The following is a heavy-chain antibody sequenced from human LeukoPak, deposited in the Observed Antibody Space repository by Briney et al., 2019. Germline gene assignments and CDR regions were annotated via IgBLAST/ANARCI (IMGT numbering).Heavy chain of an antibody. CDR3: ASGAIFDY. V-gene: IGHV4-34*01. D-gene: IGHD2-2*01. CDR1: GVSFSGYY. Sequence: SETLSLTCAVYGVSFSGYYWSWIRQPPGKGLEWIGEINHSGSTNYNPSLKGRVTISVDTSKNQFSLKLSSVTAADTAVYYCASGAIFDYWGQGTLVTVSS. J-gene: IGHJ4*02. CDR2: INHSGST.